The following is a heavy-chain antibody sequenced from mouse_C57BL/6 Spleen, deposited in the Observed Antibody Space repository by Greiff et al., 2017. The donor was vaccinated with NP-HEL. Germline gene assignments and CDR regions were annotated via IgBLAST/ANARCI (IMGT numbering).Heavy chain of an antibody. CDR1: GYTFTSYW. D-gene: IGHD2-5*01. CDR2: IDPNSGGT. Sequence: QVQLQPGAELVKPGASVKLSCKASGYTFTSYWMHWVKQRPGRGLEWIGRIDPNSGGTKYNEKFKSKATLTVDKPSSTAYMQLSSLTSEDSAVYYCARAKSNSLLDYWGQGTSVTVSS. V-gene: IGHV1-72*01. CDR3: ARAKSNSLLDY. J-gene: IGHJ4*01.